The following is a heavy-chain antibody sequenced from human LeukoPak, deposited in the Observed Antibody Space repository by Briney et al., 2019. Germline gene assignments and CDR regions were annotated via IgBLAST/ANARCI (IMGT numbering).Heavy chain of an antibody. J-gene: IGHJ4*02. V-gene: IGHV3-30*18. CDR3: AKHKYSSSWYGLDY. CDR2: ISYDGSNK. Sequence: GGSLRLSCAASGFTFSSYGMHWVRQAPGKGLEWVAVISYDGSNKYYADSVKGRFTISRDNSKNTLYLQMNSLRAEDTAVYYCAKHKYSSSWYGLDYWGQETLVTVSS. CDR1: GFTFSSYG. D-gene: IGHD6-13*01.